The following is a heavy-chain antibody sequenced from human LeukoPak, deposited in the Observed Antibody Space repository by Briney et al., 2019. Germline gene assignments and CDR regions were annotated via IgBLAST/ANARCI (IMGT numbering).Heavy chain of an antibody. CDR1: GYTFTGYY. J-gene: IGHJ3*02. CDR2: ISAYNGNT. V-gene: IGHV1-18*04. Sequence: GASVKVSCKASGYTFTGYYMHWVRQAPGQGLEWMGWISAYNGNTNYAQKLQGRVTMTTDTSTSTAYMELRSLRSDDTAVYYCARRPDAFDIWGQGTMVTVSS. CDR3: ARRPDAFDI.